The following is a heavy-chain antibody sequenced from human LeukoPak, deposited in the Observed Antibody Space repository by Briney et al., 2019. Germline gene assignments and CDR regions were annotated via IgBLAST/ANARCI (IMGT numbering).Heavy chain of an antibody. J-gene: IGHJ5*02. D-gene: IGHD6-6*01. CDR3: ARAVEQLVDWFDP. CDR1: GGSISSGSYY. CDR2: IYTSGST. Sequence: SETLSLTCTASGGSISSGSYYWSWIRQPAGKGLEWIGRIYTSGSTNYNPSLKSRVTISVDTSKNQFSLKLSSVTAADTAVYYCARAVEQLVDWFDPWGQGTLVTVSS. V-gene: IGHV4-61*02.